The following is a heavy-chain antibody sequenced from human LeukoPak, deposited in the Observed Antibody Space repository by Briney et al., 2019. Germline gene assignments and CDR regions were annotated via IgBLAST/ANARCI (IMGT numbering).Heavy chain of an antibody. D-gene: IGHD6-13*01. Sequence: SETLPLTCTVSGGSISSGDYYWSWIRQPPGKGLEWIGYIYYSGSTYYNPSLKSRVTMSVDTSKNQFSLKLSSVTAADTAVYYCARVRFVRIAAAGPFDYWGQGTLVTVSS. CDR2: IYYSGST. CDR3: ARVRFVRIAAAGPFDY. J-gene: IGHJ4*02. V-gene: IGHV4-30-4*01. CDR1: GGSISSGDYY.